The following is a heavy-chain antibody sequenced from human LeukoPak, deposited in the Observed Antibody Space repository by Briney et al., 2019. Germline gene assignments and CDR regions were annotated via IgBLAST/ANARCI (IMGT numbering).Heavy chain of an antibody. CDR3: ARATNFDSFDY. Sequence: GGSLRLSCAASGFTFTYYAMHWVRQAPGKGLDWVSYISSSSSTIYYADSVKGRFTISSDNAKNSLYLQMNSLRAEDTAVYYCARATNFDSFDYWGRGTLVTVSS. CDR1: GFTFTYYA. V-gene: IGHV3-48*04. J-gene: IGHJ4*02. CDR2: ISSSSSTI. D-gene: IGHD3-9*01.